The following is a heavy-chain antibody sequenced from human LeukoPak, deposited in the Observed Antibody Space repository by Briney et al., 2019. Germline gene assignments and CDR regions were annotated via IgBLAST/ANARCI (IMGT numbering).Heavy chain of an antibody. CDR2: ISSSSSYI. CDR1: GFTFSSYS. V-gene: IGHV3-21*01. D-gene: IGHD1-26*01. CDR3: AIDSVGAAFDY. J-gene: IGHJ4*02. Sequence: GGSLGLSCAASGFTFSSYSMNWVRQAPGKGLEWVSSISSSSSYIYYADSVKGRFTISRDNAKNSLYLQMNSLRAEDTAVYYCAIDSVGAAFDYWGQGTLVTVSS.